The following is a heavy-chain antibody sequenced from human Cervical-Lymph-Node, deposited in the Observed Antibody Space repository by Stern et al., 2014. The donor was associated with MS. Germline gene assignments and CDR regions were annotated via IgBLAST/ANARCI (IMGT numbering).Heavy chain of an antibody. J-gene: IGHJ3*02. V-gene: IGHV1-8*01. CDR3: ARGRVDLIRALGI. D-gene: IGHD3-16*01. CDR2: MNPNSGNT. Sequence: MQLVESGAEVKKPGASVKVSCKASGYTFTSYDINWVRQATGQGLEWMGWMNPNSGNTGYGQKFQGRVTMTRNTSISTAYMELSSLRSDDTGVYYCARGRVDLIRALGIWGQGTMVTVSS. CDR1: GYTFTSYD.